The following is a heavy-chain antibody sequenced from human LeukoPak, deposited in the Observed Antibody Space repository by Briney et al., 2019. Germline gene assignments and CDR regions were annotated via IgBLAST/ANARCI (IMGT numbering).Heavy chain of an antibody. Sequence: GGSLRLSCAASGFTFSDYYMSWIRQAPGKGLEWVSYISSSSSYTNYADSVKGRFTISRDNAKNSLFLQMISLRAEDTAVYYCASGITIRDLDYWGQGTLVTVSS. CDR2: ISSSSSYT. D-gene: IGHD3-10*01. CDR3: ASGITIRDLDY. V-gene: IGHV3-11*06. CDR1: GFTFSDYY. J-gene: IGHJ4*02.